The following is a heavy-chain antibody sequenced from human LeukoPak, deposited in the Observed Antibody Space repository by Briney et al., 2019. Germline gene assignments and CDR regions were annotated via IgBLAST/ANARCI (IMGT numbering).Heavy chain of an antibody. Sequence: GGSLRLSCAASGFTFSSYGMHWVRQAPGKGLEWVAVIWYDGSNKYYADSVKGRFTISRDNSKNTLYLQMNSLRAEDTAVYYCARVGGSYDILTGYYNYFDYWGQGTLVTVSS. V-gene: IGHV3-33*01. J-gene: IGHJ4*02. D-gene: IGHD3-9*01. CDR2: IWYDGSNK. CDR3: ARVGGSYDILTGYYNYFDY. CDR1: GFTFSSYG.